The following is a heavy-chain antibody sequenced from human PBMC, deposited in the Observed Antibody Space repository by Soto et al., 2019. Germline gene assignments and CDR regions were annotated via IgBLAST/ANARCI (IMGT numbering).Heavy chain of an antibody. CDR1: GGSISSSNW. CDR3: ARRGSWYEENYYYGMDV. J-gene: IGHJ6*02. D-gene: IGHD6-13*01. Sequence: SETLSLTCAVSGGSISSSNWWSWVRQPPGKGLEWIGEIYHSGSTNYNPSLKSRVTISVDKSKNQFSLKLSSVTAADTAVYYCARRGSWYEENYYYGMDVWGQGTTVTVSS. V-gene: IGHV4-4*02. CDR2: IYHSGST.